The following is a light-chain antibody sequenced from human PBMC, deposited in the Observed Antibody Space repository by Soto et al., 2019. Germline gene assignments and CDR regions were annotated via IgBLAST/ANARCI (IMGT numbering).Light chain of an antibody. CDR1: SRDVGGYNS. Sequence: QSALTQPASVSGSPGLSIAISCTGTSRDVGGYNSVSWYQQQPGKVPKLMIYDVSNRPSGVSNRFSGSKSGNTASLSISGRQAEDEGDYYCSSYTTGGSYVFGTGTQLTVL. CDR2: DVS. CDR3: SSYTTGGSYV. J-gene: IGLJ1*01. V-gene: IGLV2-14*01.